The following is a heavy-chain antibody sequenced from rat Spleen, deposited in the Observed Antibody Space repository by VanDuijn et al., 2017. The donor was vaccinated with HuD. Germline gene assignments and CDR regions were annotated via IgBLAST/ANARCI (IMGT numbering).Heavy chain of an antibody. CDR3: ARGSVFFDY. Sequence: QVQLKESGPGLVQPSQTLSLTCTVSGFSLTSYNVHWVRQPTGKGLEWMGVIWGHGGTDYNSAIKSRLSINRDTSRSQVFLKLNGLQTEDTAMYFCARGSVFFDYWGQGVMVTVSS. V-gene: IGHV2-30*01. CDR2: IWGHGGT. J-gene: IGHJ2*01. CDR1: GFSLTSYN.